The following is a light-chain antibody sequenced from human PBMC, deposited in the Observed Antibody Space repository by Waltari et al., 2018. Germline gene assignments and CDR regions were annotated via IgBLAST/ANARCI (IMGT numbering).Light chain of an antibody. CDR1: QLGHQS. CDR2: EDN. Sequence: SSALTPPPSVSVSPGPTARITCPGDQLGHQSASWYQQKPGQSPLLVIYEDNKRPSGIPERFSGSSSGNTATLTISGTQAMDEADYYCQAWDSSPYVFGTGTKVTVL. V-gene: IGLV3-1*01. CDR3: QAWDSSPYV. J-gene: IGLJ1*01.